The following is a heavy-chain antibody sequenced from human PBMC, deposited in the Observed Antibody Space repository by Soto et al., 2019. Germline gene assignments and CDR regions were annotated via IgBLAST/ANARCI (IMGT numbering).Heavy chain of an antibody. CDR3: ARGLHSLFDY. V-gene: IGHV3-33*01. CDR1: GFTFSNYG. Sequence: GSLRLSCAASGFTFSNYGMHWIRQAPGKGLEWVAVIWYDGNNKYYADSVKGRFTFSRDNSNNTLYVQMTSLRAEDTAVYYCARGLHSLFDYWGQGTLVTVSS. D-gene: IGHD2-21*01. J-gene: IGHJ4*02. CDR2: IWYDGNNK.